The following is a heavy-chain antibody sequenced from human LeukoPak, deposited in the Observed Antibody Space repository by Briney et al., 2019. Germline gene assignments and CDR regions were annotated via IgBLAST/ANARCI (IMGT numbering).Heavy chain of an antibody. CDR3: AKGPVVPVATYFFDY. D-gene: IGHD2-2*01. J-gene: IGHJ4*02. Sequence: GGSLRLSCAASGFTFSSYAMSWVRQAPGKGLEWVSVVSGSGTATYYADSVKGRFSISRDNSKNTLYVQMNSLNPEDTAIYYCAKGPVVPVATYFFDYWGQGTLVIVSS. CDR1: GFTFSSYA. V-gene: IGHV3-23*01. CDR2: VSGSGTAT.